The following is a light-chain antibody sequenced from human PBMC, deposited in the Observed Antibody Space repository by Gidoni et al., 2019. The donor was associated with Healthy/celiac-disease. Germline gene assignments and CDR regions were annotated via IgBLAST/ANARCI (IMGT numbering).Light chain of an antibody. CDR1: KVGDKY. V-gene: IGLV3-1*01. J-gene: IGLJ1*01. CDR2: QDS. CDR3: QAWDSSGYV. Sequence: SYELTQPPSVSVSPGQTASITCSGDKVGDKYACWYQQKPGQSPVLVIYQDSKRPSGIPERFSGSNSGNTATLTISGTQAMDEADYYCQAWDSSGYVFGTGTKVTVL.